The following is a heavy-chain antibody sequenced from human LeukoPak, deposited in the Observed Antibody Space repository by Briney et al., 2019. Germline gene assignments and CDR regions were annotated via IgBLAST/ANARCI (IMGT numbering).Heavy chain of an antibody. V-gene: IGHV3-30*04. D-gene: IGHD4/OR15-4a*01. J-gene: IGHJ4*02. CDR3: ARRAGAYSHPYDY. Sequence: GGSLRLSCAASRFTFSSYAMHWVRQAPGKGLEWVSVISYDGSDKYSADSVKGRFTISRDNSKNTLFLQMNSLRAEDTAVYYCARRAGAYSHPYDYWGQGTLVTVSS. CDR1: RFTFSSYA. CDR2: ISYDGSDK.